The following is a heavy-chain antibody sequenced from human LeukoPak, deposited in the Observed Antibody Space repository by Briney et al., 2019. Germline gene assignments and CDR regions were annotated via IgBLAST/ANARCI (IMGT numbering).Heavy chain of an antibody. CDR2: IIPIFGTA. CDR1: GGTFSSYA. D-gene: IGHD1-26*01. CDR3: ASASLRGAKSPSPPTG. J-gene: IGHJ4*02. Sequence: SVKVSCKASGGTFSSYAISWVRQATGQGLEWMGGIIPIFGTANYAQQFQGRVTITTDESTSTAYMELSSLRSEDTDVYYCASASLRGAKSPSPPTGWGQGTLVTVSS. V-gene: IGHV1-69*05.